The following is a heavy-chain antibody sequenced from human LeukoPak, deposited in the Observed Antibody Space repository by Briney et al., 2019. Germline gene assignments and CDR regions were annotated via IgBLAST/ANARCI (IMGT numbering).Heavy chain of an antibody. V-gene: IGHV4-59*01. D-gene: IGHD2-21*02. CDR3: ARDSRKYCGGDCPSDAFDI. J-gene: IGHJ3*02. Sequence: SETLSLTCTVSGGSISSCYWSWIRQPPGKGLEWIGYIYYSGSTNYNPSLKSRVTISVDTSKNQFSLKLSSVTAADTAVYYCARDSRKYCGGDCPSDAFDIWGQGTMVTVSS. CDR1: GGSISSCY. CDR2: IYYSGST.